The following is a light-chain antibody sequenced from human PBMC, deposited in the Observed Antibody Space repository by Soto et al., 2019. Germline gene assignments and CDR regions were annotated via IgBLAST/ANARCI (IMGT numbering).Light chain of an antibody. CDR3: QSYDTNFRGWRI. CDR2: GNN. Sequence: QAVVTQPPSVSGAPGQKITISCTGSSSNIGAGYDVHWYQQLPGTAPKLLIFGNNNRPSGVPDRFSGSKSGTSASLAITGLRAEDEADYYCQSYDTNFRGWRIFGGGTKLTVL. V-gene: IGLV1-40*01. CDR1: SSNIGAGYD. J-gene: IGLJ2*01.